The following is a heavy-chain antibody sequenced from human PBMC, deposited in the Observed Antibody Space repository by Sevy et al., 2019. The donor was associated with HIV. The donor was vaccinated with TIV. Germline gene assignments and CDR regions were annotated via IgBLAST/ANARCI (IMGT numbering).Heavy chain of an antibody. CDR1: GFTFNKYS. Sequence: GGSLRLSCAASGFTFNKYSMSWVRQPPGKGLEWVATLSFGCGEINYADSVKGRFTISRDNSKNSFYLQMNNLRADETALYYCAREGCTKPHDYWGQGTLVTVSS. D-gene: IGHD2-8*01. J-gene: IGHJ4*02. V-gene: IGHV3-23*01. CDR3: AREGCTKPHDY. CDR2: LSFGCGEI.